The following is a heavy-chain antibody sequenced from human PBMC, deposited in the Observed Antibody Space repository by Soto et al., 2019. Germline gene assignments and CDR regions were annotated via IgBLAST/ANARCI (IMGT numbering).Heavy chain of an antibody. CDR3: ARDQDYYASGMDV. CDR1: GFTVSSNY. D-gene: IGHD3-10*01. Sequence: EVQLVESGGGLVQPGGSLRLSCAASGFTVSSNYMSWVRQAPGKGLEWVSVIYSGGSTYYADSVKGRFTISRDNSKNTLYLQMNSLRAEDTAVYYCARDQDYYASGMDVWGHGTTVTVSS. V-gene: IGHV3-66*01. J-gene: IGHJ6*02. CDR2: IYSGGST.